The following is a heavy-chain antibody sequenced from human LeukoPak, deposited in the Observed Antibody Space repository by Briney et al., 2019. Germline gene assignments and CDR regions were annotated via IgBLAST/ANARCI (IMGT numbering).Heavy chain of an antibody. CDR2: IYYSANT. D-gene: IGHD2-2*01. CDR1: GXSISTYY. J-gene: IGHJ4*02. V-gene: IGHV4-59*01. CDR3: ARGTPYYDY. Sequence: SETLSLTCTVSGXSISTYYWSWIRQPPGKGLEWIGYIYYSANTNYNPSLKSRVTISLDTSKNQFSLKLSSVTAADTALYYCARGTPYYDYWGQGTLVTVSS.